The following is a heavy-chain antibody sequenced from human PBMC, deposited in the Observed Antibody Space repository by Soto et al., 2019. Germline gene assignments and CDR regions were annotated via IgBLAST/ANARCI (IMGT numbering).Heavy chain of an antibody. J-gene: IGHJ4*02. CDR1: GFTFSSYW. V-gene: IGHV3-7*03. CDR2: IKQDGSEK. CDR3: ARDGFYYYDSSGHDY. Sequence: EVQLVESGGGLVQPGGSLRLSCAASGFTFSSYWMSWVRQAPGKGLEWVANIKQDGSEKYYVDSVKGRFTISRDNAKNSLYLQMNSLRAEDTAVYYCARDGFYYYDSSGHDYWGQGTLVTVSS. D-gene: IGHD3-22*01.